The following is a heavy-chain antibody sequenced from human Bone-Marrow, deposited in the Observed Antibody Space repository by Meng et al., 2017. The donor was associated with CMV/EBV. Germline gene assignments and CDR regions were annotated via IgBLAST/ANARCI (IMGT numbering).Heavy chain of an antibody. V-gene: IGHV3-30-3*01. CDR3: ARDGTMIVVGGAFDI. D-gene: IGHD3-22*01. J-gene: IGHJ3*02. CDR1: GFTFSSYA. CDR2: ISYDGSNK. Sequence: GESLKISCAASGFTFSSYAMHWVRQAPGKGLEWVAAISYDGSNKYYADSVKGRFTISRDNSKNTLYLQMNSLRAEDTAVYYCARDGTMIVVGGAFDICGQGTMVTASS.